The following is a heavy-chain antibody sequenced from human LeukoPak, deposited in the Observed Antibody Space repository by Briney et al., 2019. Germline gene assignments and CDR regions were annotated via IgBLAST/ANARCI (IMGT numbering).Heavy chain of an antibody. CDR2: INPNSGGT. D-gene: IGHD2-2*01. J-gene: IGHJ4*02. CDR3: ARDRGLGYCSSTSCRGNYFDY. Sequence: GASVKVSCKASGYTFTGYYMHWVRQAPGQGLEWMGWINPNSGGTNYAQKFQGRVTMTRDTSISTAYMELSRLRSEDTAVYYCARDRGLGYCSSTSCRGNYFDYWGQGTLVTVSS. CDR1: GYTFTGYY. V-gene: IGHV1-2*02.